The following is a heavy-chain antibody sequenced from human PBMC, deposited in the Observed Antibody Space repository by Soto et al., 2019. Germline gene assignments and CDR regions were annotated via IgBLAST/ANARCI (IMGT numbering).Heavy chain of an antibody. V-gene: IGHV2-5*02. CDR1: GFSLSTSGVG. D-gene: IGHD6-25*01. J-gene: IGHJ5*02. Sequence: QITLKESGPTLVKPTQPLTLTCTFSGFSLSTSGVGVGWIRQPPGKALEWLALIYWDDDKRYSPSLKSRLTITKDTSKNQVVLTMTSMDPVDTATYFRAHRAEEAACDPWGQGTLVTVAS. CDR2: IYWDDDK. CDR3: AHRAEEAACDP.